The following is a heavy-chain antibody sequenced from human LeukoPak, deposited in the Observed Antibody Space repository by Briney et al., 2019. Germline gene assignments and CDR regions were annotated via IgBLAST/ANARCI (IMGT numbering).Heavy chain of an antibody. V-gene: IGHV3-23*01. J-gene: IGHJ4*02. Sequence: GGSLRLSCAASGYTFNTYAMSWVRQAPGKGLEWVSGSSGSGGSTNYADSVKGRFTIFRDNSKNTLYLQMNSLRAEDTAVYYCAKDVDTSMVSLFDAWGQGTLVTVSS. D-gene: IGHD5-18*01. CDR3: AKDVDTSMVSLFDA. CDR1: GYTFNTYA. CDR2: SSGSGGST.